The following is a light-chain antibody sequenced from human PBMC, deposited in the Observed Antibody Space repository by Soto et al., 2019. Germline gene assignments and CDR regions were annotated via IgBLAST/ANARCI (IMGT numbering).Light chain of an antibody. CDR1: QSVSSS. J-gene: IGKJ2*01. CDR3: QQRTNWPPMYT. V-gene: IGKV3-11*01. Sequence: EIVLTQSPATLSLSPGESATLSCRASQSVSSSLAWYQQKPGQAPRLLIYDTSNRATGIPARFSGSVSGADFTLTISSLEPEDFAVYYCQQRTNWPPMYTFGQGTKLEIK. CDR2: DTS.